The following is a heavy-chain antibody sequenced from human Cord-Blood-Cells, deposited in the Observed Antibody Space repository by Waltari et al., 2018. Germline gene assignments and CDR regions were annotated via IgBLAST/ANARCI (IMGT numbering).Heavy chain of an antibody. Sequence: EVQLVESGGGLVKPGGSLRLSCAASGFTFSNAWMSWVRQAPGKGLEWGGRMKSKTDGGTTDYAAPVKGRFTISRDDSKNTLYLQMNSLKTEDTAVYYCTTGIRYWGQGTLVTVSS. CDR1: GFTFSNAW. V-gene: IGHV3-15*01. J-gene: IGHJ4*02. D-gene: IGHD3-3*02. CDR2: MKSKTDGGTT. CDR3: TTGIRY.